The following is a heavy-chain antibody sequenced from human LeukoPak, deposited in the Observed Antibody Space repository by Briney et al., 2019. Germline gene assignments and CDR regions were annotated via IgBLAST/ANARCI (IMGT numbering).Heavy chain of an antibody. J-gene: IGHJ4*02. Sequence: PGGSLRLSCAASGFTFSSYAMSWVRQAPGKGLEWVSAISGSGGSTYYADSVKGRFTISRDNSKNTLYLKMKRLRAEDKAVYYCARQLGYCSDGSCYFDYWGQGTLVTVSS. V-gene: IGHV3-23*01. D-gene: IGHD2-15*01. CDR1: GFTFSSYA. CDR2: ISGSGGST. CDR3: ARQLGYCSDGSCYFDY.